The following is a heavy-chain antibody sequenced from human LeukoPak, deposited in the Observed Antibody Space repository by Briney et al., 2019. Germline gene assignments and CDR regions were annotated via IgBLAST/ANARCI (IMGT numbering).Heavy chain of an antibody. CDR1: GGSISSYY. Sequence: SETLSLTCTVSGGSISSYYWSWIRQPPGKGLEWIGYIYYSGSTNYNPSLKSRVTISVDTSKTHFSLKLSSVTAADTAVYYCASGGFLGGNFWGYYFDYWGQGTLVSVSS. J-gene: IGHJ4*02. CDR3: ASGGFLGGNFWGYYFDY. CDR2: IYYSGST. D-gene: IGHD4-23*01. V-gene: IGHV4-59*08.